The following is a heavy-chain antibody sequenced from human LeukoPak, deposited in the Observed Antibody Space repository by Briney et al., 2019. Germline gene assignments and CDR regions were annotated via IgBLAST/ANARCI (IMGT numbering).Heavy chain of an antibody. CDR1: GFTFSSYW. CDR2: IKQDGSEK. Sequence: PGGSLRLSCAASGFTFSSYWMGWVRQAPGKGLEWVANIKQDGSEKHYVDSVRGRFTISRDNAQNSLYLQMNSLRAEDTALYYCARGKYYYDSSGILPEGDYWGQGTLVTVSS. D-gene: IGHD3-22*01. J-gene: IGHJ4*02. V-gene: IGHV3-7*03. CDR3: ARGKYYYDSSGILPEGDY.